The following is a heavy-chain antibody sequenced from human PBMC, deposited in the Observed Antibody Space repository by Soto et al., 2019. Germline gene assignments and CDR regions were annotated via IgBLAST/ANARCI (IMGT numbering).Heavy chain of an antibody. CDR1: GYSISGGYY. J-gene: IGHJ4*02. CDR3: ARAMAVAGRLGGVDY. Sequence: SETLSLTCAVSGYSISGGYYWGWIRQPPGKGLEWIGSIYHSGSTYYNPSLKSRVTISVDTSKNQFSLKLSSVTAADTAVYYCARAMAVAGRLGGVDYWGQGTLVTVSS. D-gene: IGHD6-19*01. CDR2: IYHSGST. V-gene: IGHV4-38-2*01.